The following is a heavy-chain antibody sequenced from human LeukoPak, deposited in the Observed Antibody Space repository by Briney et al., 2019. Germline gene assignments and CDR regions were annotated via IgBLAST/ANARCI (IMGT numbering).Heavy chain of an antibody. V-gene: IGHV1-69*04. CDR2: IIPILGIA. J-gene: IGHJ4*02. CDR3: ARMGVAELPGLD. D-gene: IGHD1-14*01. CDR1: GGTFSSYA. Sequence: GASVKVSCKASGGTFSSYAISWVRQAPGQGLEWMGRIIPILGIANYAQKFQGRVTITADKSTSTAYMELSSLRSEDTAVYYCARMGVAELPGLDWGQGTLVTVSS.